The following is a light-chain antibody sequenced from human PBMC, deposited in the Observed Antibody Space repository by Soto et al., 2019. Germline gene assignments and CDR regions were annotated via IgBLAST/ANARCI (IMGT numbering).Light chain of an antibody. J-gene: IGKJ4*01. CDR3: QHYYSYPLS. V-gene: IGKV1-8*01. CDR2: AAS. CDR1: QGISNY. Sequence: AIRMTQSPSSLSASPGDTRPITCRASQGISNYLAWYQQKQGKAPKXXIYAASTLDAGVPSRFSGSGSGTDFTLTISNLKSEDFATYHCQHYYSYPLSFAGGTKVDI.